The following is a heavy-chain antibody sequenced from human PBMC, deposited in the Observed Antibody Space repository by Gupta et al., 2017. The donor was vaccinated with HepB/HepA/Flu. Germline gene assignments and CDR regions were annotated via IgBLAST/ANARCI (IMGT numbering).Heavy chain of an antibody. CDR3: ARGYWGLGYFDY. CDR1: GFTFRGYW. J-gene: IGHJ4*02. CDR2: IKQDGSEK. D-gene: IGHD7-27*01. V-gene: IGHV3-7*04. Sequence: EVQLVESGGCLVQPGGSLRLSCAASGFTFRGYWMSGVRQAPGKGLEWVANIKQDGSEKYYVDSVKGRFTISRDNAKNSLYLQMNSLRAEDTAVYYCARGYWGLGYFDYWGQGTLVTVSS.